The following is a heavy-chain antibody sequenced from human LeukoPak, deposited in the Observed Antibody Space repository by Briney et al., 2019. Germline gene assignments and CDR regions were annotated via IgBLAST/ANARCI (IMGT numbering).Heavy chain of an antibody. CDR3: AKGLSSGDYGLHY. D-gene: IGHD4-17*01. CDR1: GFTFSSYA. J-gene: IGHJ4*02. CDR2: ISGTGGST. Sequence: PGGSLRLSCAASGFTFSSYAMNWVRRAPGKGLEWVSTISGTGGSTYYADSVKGRFTISRDTSKNTLYHQMNSLRAEDTAVYYCAKGLSSGDYGLHYWGQGTLVTVSS. V-gene: IGHV3-23*01.